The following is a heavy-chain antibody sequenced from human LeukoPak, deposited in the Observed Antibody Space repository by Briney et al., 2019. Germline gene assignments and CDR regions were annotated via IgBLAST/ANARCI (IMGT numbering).Heavy chain of an antibody. CDR1: GFTFDSFA. CDR2: ISFDESNK. V-gene: IGHV3-30-3*01. D-gene: IGHD6-6*01. J-gene: IGHJ6*02. CDR3: ARDASFSMDV. Sequence: PGRFLRLSCAASGFTFDSFAMHWVRQAPGRGLEWVAFISFDESNKYFADSVKGRFSISRDDSKNTVDLEMNSLRLEDTAVYFCARDASFSMDVWGQGTAVTVSS.